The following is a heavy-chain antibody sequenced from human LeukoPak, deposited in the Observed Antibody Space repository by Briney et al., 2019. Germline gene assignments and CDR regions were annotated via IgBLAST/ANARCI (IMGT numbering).Heavy chain of an antibody. J-gene: IGHJ4*02. CDR2: ISAYNGNT. CDR3: AEDGDGGGITDY. CDR1: GYTFTSYG. Sequence: ASVKVSCKASGYTFTSYGISWVRQAPGQGLEWMGWISAYNGNTNYAQKLQGRVTMTTDTSTSTAYMELRSLRSEDTAVYYCAEDGDGGGITDYWGQGTLVTVSS. D-gene: IGHD3-10*01. V-gene: IGHV1-18*01.